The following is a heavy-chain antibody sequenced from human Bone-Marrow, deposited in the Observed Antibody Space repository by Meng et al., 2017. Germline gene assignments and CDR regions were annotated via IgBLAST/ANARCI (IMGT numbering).Heavy chain of an antibody. J-gene: IGHJ5*02. Sequence: QVQPQKWGAGLLKPSETLSLTCAVYGGSFSGYYWSWIRQPPGKGLEWIGEINHSGSTNYNPSLKSRVTISVDKSKNQFSLKLSSVTAADTAVYYCARAAYDIWSGYAPWGQGSLVTVSS. D-gene: IGHD3-3*01. V-gene: IGHV4-34*01. CDR1: GGSFSGYY. CDR3: ARAAYDIWSGYAP. CDR2: INHSGST.